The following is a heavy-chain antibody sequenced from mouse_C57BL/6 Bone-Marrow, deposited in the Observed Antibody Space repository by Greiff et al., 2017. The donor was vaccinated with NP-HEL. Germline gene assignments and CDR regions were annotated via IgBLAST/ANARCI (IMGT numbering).Heavy chain of an antibody. V-gene: IGHV1-72*01. CDR2: IDPNSGGT. D-gene: IGHD2-1*01. Sequence: QVQLLQSGAELVKPGASVKLSCKASGYTFTSYWMHWVKQRPGRGLEWIGWIDPNSGGTKYTEKFKGKATLTVDKPSSTAYLQLTRLTSADSAVYYSERGGTREVIRWYFDVWGTGTTVTVSS. CDR1: GYTFTSYW. CDR3: ERGGTREVIRWYFDV. J-gene: IGHJ1*03.